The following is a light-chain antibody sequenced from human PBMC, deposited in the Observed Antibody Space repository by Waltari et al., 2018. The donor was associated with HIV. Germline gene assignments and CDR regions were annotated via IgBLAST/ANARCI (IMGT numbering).Light chain of an antibody. CDR2: DAS. J-gene: IGKJ2*01. CDR3: QQRSNWRYT. Sequence: IVLTQSPVTLSLSPGERVTLSCRASQSVSSYLAWYQQKAGQAPRLLIYDASHRATGIPARFSGSGSETDFTLTISSREPEDFAVYYCQQRSNWRYTFGQGTKLEIK. V-gene: IGKV3-11*01. CDR1: QSVSSY.